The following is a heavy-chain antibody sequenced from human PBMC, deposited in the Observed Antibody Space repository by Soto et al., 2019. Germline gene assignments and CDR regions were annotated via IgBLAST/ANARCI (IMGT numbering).Heavy chain of an antibody. CDR2: ISAYNGNT. J-gene: IGHJ1*01. CDR3: ARAGPPEWLIEYFPH. D-gene: IGHD3-3*01. V-gene: IGHV1-18*01. CDR1: GYTFTSYG. Sequence: GASVKVSCKASGYTFTSYGISWVRQAPGQGLEWMGWISAYNGNTNYAQKLQGRVTMTTDTSTSTAYMELRSLRSDDTAVYYCARAGPPEWLIEYFPHWGQGTLVTVSS.